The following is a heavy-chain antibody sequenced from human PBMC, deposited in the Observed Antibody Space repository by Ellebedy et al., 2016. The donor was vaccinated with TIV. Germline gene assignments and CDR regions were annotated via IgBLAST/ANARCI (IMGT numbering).Heavy chain of an antibody. D-gene: IGHD3-22*01. CDR2: INSDGTSL. V-gene: IGHV3-74*01. Sequence: GGSLRLXXAASGFTFSSYWMHWVRQVPGKGLVWVSRINSDGTSLSYADSVQGRLTISRDNAKNTLYLQMNSLRAEDSAVYYCARAVWNYYDSSGSGYWGQGTLVTVSS. CDR3: ARAVWNYYDSSGSGY. J-gene: IGHJ4*02. CDR1: GFTFSSYW.